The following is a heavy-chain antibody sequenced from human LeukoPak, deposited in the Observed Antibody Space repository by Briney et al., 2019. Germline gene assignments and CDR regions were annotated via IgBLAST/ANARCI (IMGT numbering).Heavy chain of an antibody. J-gene: IGHJ6*04. V-gene: IGHV3-48*03. D-gene: IGHD3-10*02. CDR3: AELGITMIGGV. CDR2: ISSSGSTI. Sequence: GGSLRLSCAASGFPFSRSEMNWVRQAPGKGLEWVSYISSSGSTIYYADSVKGRFTISRDNAKNSLYLQMNSLRAEDTAVYYCAELGITMIGGVWGKGTTVTISS. CDR1: GFPFSRSE.